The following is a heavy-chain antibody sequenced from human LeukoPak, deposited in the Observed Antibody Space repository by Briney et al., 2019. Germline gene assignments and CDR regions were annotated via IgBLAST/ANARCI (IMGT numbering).Heavy chain of an antibody. CDR3: ARRSSGHWFDP. V-gene: IGHV3-21*01. Sequence: TGGSLKLSCAASGFTFSGYSRNWARQAPGKGLEWVSSISSSSSYIYYADSVKGRFTISRDNAKNSLYLQMNSLRAEDTAVYYCARRSSGHWFDPWGQGTLVTVSS. J-gene: IGHJ5*02. CDR2: ISSSSSYI. CDR1: GFTFSGYS. D-gene: IGHD3-10*01.